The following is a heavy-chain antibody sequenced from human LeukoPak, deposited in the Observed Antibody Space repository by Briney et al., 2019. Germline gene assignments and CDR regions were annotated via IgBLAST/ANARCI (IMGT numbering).Heavy chain of an antibody. CDR2: ISDSGGRT. CDR1: GITLSYYG. Sequence: GGSLRLSCAVSGITLSYYGMSWVRQAPGKGLGWVAGISDSGGRTNYADSVKGRFTIARDNPKNTLYLQMNSLRAEDTAVYFCAKRGVVIRVILVGFHKEAYYFDSWGQGALVTVSS. D-gene: IGHD3-22*01. J-gene: IGHJ4*02. CDR3: AKRGVVIRVILVGFHKEAYYFDS. V-gene: IGHV3-23*01.